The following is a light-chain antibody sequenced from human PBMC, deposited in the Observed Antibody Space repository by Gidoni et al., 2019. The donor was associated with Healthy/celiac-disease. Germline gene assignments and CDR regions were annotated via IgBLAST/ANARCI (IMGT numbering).Light chain of an antibody. CDR3: QQYGSATLYT. J-gene: IGKJ2*01. Sequence: EIVLTQSPGTLSLSPGERATLSCRASQSVSSSYLSWYQQKPGQAPRLLIYGASSRATGIPDRVSGSGSGTDFTLTISRLEPEDVAVYYCQQYGSATLYTFGQETKLEIK. CDR2: GAS. CDR1: QSVSSSY. V-gene: IGKV3-20*01.